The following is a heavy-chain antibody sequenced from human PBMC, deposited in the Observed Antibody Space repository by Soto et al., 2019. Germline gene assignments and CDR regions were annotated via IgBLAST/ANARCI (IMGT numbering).Heavy chain of an antibody. CDR2: ISYDGGLQ. CDR3: VSNRGYGHASAPHP. Sequence: QAHLVESGGGVVQPGRSLRLSCAASGFTFTSYGMHWVRQAPGTRLEWVAVISYDGGLQHYADSVKGRFTISRDNSKNTVLLQMGSLRVDDTAVYYCVSNRGYGHASAPHPWGQGTLVSVSS. D-gene: IGHD5-18*01. CDR1: GFTFTSYG. V-gene: IGHV3-30*03. J-gene: IGHJ5*02.